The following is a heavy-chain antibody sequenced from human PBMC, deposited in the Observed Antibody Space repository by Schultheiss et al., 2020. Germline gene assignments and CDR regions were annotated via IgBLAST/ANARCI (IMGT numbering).Heavy chain of an antibody. CDR1: GFTFSDYS. CDR3: ARGFESGIDP. CDR2: ISSSSSSI. Sequence: GGSLRLSCAAFGFTFSDYSMKWVRQAPGKGLEWVSFISSSSSSIYYADSVKGRFTISRDNAKNSLYLQMNSLRDEDTAVYYCARGFESGIDPWGQGTLVTVSS. V-gene: IGHV3-48*02. D-gene: IGHD3-10*01. J-gene: IGHJ5*02.